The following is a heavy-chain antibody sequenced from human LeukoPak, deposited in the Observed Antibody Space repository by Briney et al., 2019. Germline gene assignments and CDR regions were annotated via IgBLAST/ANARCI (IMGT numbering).Heavy chain of an antibody. CDR3: AGQLGRSGHSY. D-gene: IGHD3-22*01. J-gene: IGHJ4*02. CDR1: GFTVTINY. Sequence: GGSLRLSCAASGFTVTINYMSWVRQAPGKGLEWVSIIYSGGSTFYADSVKGRFIISRDISKNTRYLQMNSLRAEDTALYYCAGQLGRSGHSYWGQGTLVTVSS. CDR2: IYSGGST. V-gene: IGHV3-66*04.